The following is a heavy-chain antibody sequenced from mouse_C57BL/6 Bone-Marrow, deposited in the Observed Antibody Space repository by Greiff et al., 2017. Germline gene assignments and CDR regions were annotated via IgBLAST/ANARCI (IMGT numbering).Heavy chain of an antibody. CDR1: GYTFTDYY. CDR2: INPYNGGT. D-gene: IGHD1-1*01. Sequence: EVQLQQSGPVLVKPGASVKMSCKASGYTFTDYYMNWVKQSHGKSLEWIGGINPYNGGTSYNQKFKGTATLTVAKSSSTAYMELNSLTSEDSAVYYCARRTTVNYAMDYWGQGTSVTVSS. CDR3: ARRTTVNYAMDY. V-gene: IGHV1-19*01. J-gene: IGHJ4*01.